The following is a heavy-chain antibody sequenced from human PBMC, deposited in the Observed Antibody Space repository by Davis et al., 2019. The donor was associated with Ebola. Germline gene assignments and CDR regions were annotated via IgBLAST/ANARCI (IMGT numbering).Heavy chain of an antibody. CDR2: ITSRYDT. CDR3: SRDVEDSAIISYGLDV. J-gene: IGHJ6*02. V-gene: IGHV3-23*01. D-gene: IGHD5-12*01. Sequence: PGGSLRLSCAASGFTFSNYAMSWVRLVPGKGLEWVSTITSRYDTHSTDSVRGRFTISRDNAKNSLYLQMNSLRDEDTAVYYCSRDVEDSAIISYGLDVWGQGTTVTVSS. CDR1: GFTFSNYA.